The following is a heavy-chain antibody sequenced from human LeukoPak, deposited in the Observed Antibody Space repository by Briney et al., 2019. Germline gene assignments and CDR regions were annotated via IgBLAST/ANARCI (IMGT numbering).Heavy chain of an antibody. J-gene: IGHJ5*02. D-gene: IGHD2-15*01. CDR1: GGSFSGYY. V-gene: IGHV4-34*01. CDR2: INHSGST. CDR3: ARGRPQKGYCSGGSCYPALWFDP. Sequence: SETLSLTCAVYGGSFSGYYWSWIRQPPGKGLEWIWEINHSGSTNYNPSLKSRVTISVDTSKNQFSLKLSSVTAADTAVYYCARGRPQKGYCSGGSCYPALWFDPWGQGTLVTVSS.